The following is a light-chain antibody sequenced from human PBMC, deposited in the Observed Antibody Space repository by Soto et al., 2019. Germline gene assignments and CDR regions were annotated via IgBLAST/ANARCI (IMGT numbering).Light chain of an antibody. CDR1: QNINTY. CDR3: QQYENYWT. Sequence: ILLTQFPSSLSASVGDRVTISCRASQNINTYLMWYQQIPGKAPKLLIYDASNLESGVPSRFSGSGSGTEFTLTISSLQPEDFAVYYCQQYENYWTFGQGTKVDI. CDR2: DAS. V-gene: IGKV1-5*01. J-gene: IGKJ1*01.